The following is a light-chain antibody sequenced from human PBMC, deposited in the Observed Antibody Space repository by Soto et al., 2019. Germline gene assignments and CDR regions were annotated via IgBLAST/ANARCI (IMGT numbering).Light chain of an antibody. V-gene: IGKV1-17*01. J-gene: IGKJ1*01. CDR1: QDINTD. CDR3: QQHHTYPRT. CDR2: DAS. Sequence: DIQMTQSPSSLSASVGDRVTITCRASQDINTDLDWYQQKPGKAPRRLTSDASSLQSGVPSRFSGSRFGTHFTLTISSLQPEDFAAYFCQQHHTYPRTFGQGTKVEIK.